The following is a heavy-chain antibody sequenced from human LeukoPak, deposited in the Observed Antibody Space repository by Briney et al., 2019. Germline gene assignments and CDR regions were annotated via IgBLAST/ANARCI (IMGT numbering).Heavy chain of an antibody. CDR3: TRLWESGYYDSSGYD. Sequence: GGSLRLSCAASGFTFSGSAMHWVRQASGKGLEWVGRIRSKANSYATAYAASVKGRFTISRDDSKNTAYLQMNSLKTEDTAVYYCTRLWESGYYDSSGYDWGQGTLVTVSS. V-gene: IGHV3-73*01. D-gene: IGHD3-22*01. CDR2: IRSKANSYAT. CDR1: GFTFSGSA. J-gene: IGHJ4*02.